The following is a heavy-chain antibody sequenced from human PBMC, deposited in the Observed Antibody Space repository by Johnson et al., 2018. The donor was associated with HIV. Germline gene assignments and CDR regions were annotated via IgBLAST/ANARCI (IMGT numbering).Heavy chain of an antibody. V-gene: IGHV3-30*04. J-gene: IGHJ3*01. CDR2: ISYDGSNK. CDR1: GFTFSSYA. CDR3: ASGSHYYDSFAE. D-gene: IGHD3-10*01. Sequence: HVQLVESGGGVVQPGRSLRLSCAASGFTFSSYAMHWVRQAPGKGLEWVAVISYDGSNKYYADSVKGRFTISRDNSKNTLYLQMNSLRADDTAVYYCASGSHYYDSFAEWGQGTMVFVSS.